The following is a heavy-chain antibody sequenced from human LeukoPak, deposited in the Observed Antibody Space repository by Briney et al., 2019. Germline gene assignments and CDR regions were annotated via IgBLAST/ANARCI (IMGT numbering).Heavy chain of an antibody. Sequence: GGSLRLSCAASGYTFSNYAMSWVRQAPGKGLEWVSGISSSGGSTNSADSVKGRFTTSRDNSKNTVYLQMNSLRAEDTAIYYCAKDHRDGYNFRVGAFDIWGQGTMVTVSS. V-gene: IGHV3-23*01. J-gene: IGHJ3*02. CDR2: ISSSGGST. D-gene: IGHD5-24*01. CDR1: GYTFSNYA. CDR3: AKDHRDGYNFRVGAFDI.